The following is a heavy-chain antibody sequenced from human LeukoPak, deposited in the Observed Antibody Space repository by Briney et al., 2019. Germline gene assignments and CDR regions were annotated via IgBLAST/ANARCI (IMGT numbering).Heavy chain of an antibody. J-gene: IGHJ3*02. V-gene: IGHV3-30*18. CDR2: IPYDGSNK. Sequence: GGSLRLSCAASGFTFSSYGMHWVRQAPGKGLEWVAVIPYDGSNKYYADSVKGRFTISRDNSKNTLYLQMNSLRAEDTAVYYCAKDLYAFDIWGQGTMVTVSS. CDR1: GFTFSSYG. CDR3: AKDLYAFDI.